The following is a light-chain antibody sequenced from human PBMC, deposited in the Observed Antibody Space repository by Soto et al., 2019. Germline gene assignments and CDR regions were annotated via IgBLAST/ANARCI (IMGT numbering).Light chain of an antibody. Sequence: EIVMTQSPATLAVSPGDTATLSCRASQSLGGNLAWYQQKPGQAPRLLIFRASSRATGVPARFSASGSGTEFTLTISGLQSEDFSVYYCHQYSNRPPCTFGPGTKLDSK. CDR1: QSLGGN. V-gene: IGKV3-15*01. CDR2: RAS. J-gene: IGKJ1*01. CDR3: HQYSNRPPCT.